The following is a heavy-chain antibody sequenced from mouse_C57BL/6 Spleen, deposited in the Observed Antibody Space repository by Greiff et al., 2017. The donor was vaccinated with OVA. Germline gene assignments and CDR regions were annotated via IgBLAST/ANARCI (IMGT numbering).Heavy chain of an antibody. CDR2: IWSGGST. J-gene: IGHJ4*01. Sequence: VHLVESGPGLVQPSQSLSITCTVSGFSLTSYGVHWVRQSPGKGLEWLGVIWSGGSTDYNAAFISRLSISKDNSKSQVFFKMNSLQADDTAIYYCARHSTLYAMDYWGQGTSVTVSS. CDR1: GFSLTSYG. D-gene: IGHD2-5*01. V-gene: IGHV2-2*01. CDR3: ARHSTLYAMDY.